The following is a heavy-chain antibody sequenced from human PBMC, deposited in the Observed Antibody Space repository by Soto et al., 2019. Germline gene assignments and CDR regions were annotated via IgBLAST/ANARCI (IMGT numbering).Heavy chain of an antibody. J-gene: IGHJ4*02. CDR2: ISSSSSYI. D-gene: IGHD6-13*01. V-gene: IGHV3-21*01. Sequence: GGSLRLSCAASGFTFSSYSMNWVRQAPGKGLEWVSSISSSSSYIYYGDSVKGRFTISRDNAKNSLYLQMNSLRAEDTAVYYCARDMSAAYSSRDYWGQGTLVTVSS. CDR1: GFTFSSYS. CDR3: ARDMSAAYSSRDY.